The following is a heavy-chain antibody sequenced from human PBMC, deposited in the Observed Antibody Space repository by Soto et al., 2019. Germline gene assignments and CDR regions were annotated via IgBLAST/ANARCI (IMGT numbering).Heavy chain of an antibody. CDR1: GFTFSDYY. V-gene: IGHV3-11*06. J-gene: IGHJ4*02. D-gene: IGHD6-19*01. CDR2: ISSSSSYT. Sequence: QVQLVESGGGLVKPGGSLRLSCAASGFTFSDYYMSWIRQAPGKGLEWVSYISSSSSYTNYADSVKGRFTISRDNAKNALYLQMNSLRAEDTAVYYCARDLGLAVAGNLDYWGQGTLVTVSS. CDR3: ARDLGLAVAGNLDY.